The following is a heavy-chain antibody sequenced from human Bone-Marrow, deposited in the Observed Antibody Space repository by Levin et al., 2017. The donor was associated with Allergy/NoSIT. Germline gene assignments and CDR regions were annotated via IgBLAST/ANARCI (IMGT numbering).Heavy chain of an antibody. V-gene: IGHV3-11*05. CDR1: GFNFNDYY. Sequence: KSGGSLRLSCEASGFNFNDYYMSWIRQSPGKGLEWLAYISGSDVYTNYADSVKGRFNISRDNAKNSLFLQMNSVRAEDTAVYYCARDRGSSWTKHFDSWGQGTLVTVSS. J-gene: IGHJ4*02. D-gene: IGHD6-13*01. CDR3: ARDRGSSWTKHFDS. CDR2: ISGSDVYT.